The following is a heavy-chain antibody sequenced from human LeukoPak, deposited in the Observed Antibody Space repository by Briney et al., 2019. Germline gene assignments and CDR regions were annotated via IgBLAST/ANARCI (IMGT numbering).Heavy chain of an antibody. CDR3: AREAVIRGIIITNFDY. CDR1: GYTFTGHY. Sequence: ASVKVSCKASGYTFTGHYMHWVRQAPGQGLEWMGWINPNSGDTNYAQKFQGRVTMTRATSISTAYMELSTLSFDDTAVYYCAREAVIRGIIITNFDYWGQGTLVTVSS. CDR2: INPNSGDT. J-gene: IGHJ4*02. V-gene: IGHV1-2*02. D-gene: IGHD3-10*01.